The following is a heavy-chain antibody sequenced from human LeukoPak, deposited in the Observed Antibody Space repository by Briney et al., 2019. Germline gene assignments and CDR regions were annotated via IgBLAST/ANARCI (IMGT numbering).Heavy chain of an antibody. J-gene: IGHJ4*02. CDR3: ARGTYYDFWSGYY. CDR2: INPNSGVT. V-gene: IGHV1-2*02. CDR1: GYTFTGYY. D-gene: IGHD3-3*01. Sequence: ASVKVSCKASGYTFTGYYMHWVRQAPGQGLEWRGWINPNSGVTNYAQTCQGRVTMTRDTSISTAYMELSSLSSEDTAVYYCARGTYYDFWSGYYWGQGTLVTVSS.